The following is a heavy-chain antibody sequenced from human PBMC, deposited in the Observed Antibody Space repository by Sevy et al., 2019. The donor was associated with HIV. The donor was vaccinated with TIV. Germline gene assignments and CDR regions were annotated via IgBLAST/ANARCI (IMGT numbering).Heavy chain of an antibody. CDR1: GFTFSSYA. CDR3: ARDQHDYGGNLRTGWFDP. D-gene: IGHD4-17*01. Sequence: GGSLRLSCAASGFTFSSYAMHWVRQAPGKGLEWVALISYDGSNKYYADSVKGRFTISRDNSKNTLYLQMNSLRAEDTAVYYCARDQHDYGGNLRTGWFDPWGQGTLVTVSS. V-gene: IGHV3-30-3*01. CDR2: ISYDGSNK. J-gene: IGHJ5*02.